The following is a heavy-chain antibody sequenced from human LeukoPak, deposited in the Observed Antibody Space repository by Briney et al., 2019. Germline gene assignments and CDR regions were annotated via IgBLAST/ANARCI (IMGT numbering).Heavy chain of an antibody. J-gene: IGHJ6*02. CDR2: INPNSGGT. V-gene: IGHV1-2*06. Sequence: GASVKVSCKASGYTFTGYYMHWVRQAPGQGLEWMGRINPNSGGTNYAQKFQGRVTMTRDTSISTAYMELSRLRSDDTAVYYCAGDPGSIFGVVPQYYYYGMDVWGQGTTVTVSS. CDR1: GYTFTGYY. CDR3: AGDPGSIFGVVPQYYYYGMDV. D-gene: IGHD3-3*01.